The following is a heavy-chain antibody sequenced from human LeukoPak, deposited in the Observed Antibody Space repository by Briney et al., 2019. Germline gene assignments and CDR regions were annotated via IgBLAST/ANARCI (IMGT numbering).Heavy chain of an antibody. D-gene: IGHD3-22*01. Sequence: ASGKVSCKVSGYTLTELSMHLVRQAPGKGLEWRGGFDPEDGETFYAQKFQGRVTMTEDTSTDTAYMELSSLRSEDTAVYYCATDYYYDSSGSYYTVDYWGQGTLVTVSS. V-gene: IGHV1-24*01. CDR1: GYTLTELS. J-gene: IGHJ4*02. CDR3: ATDYYYDSSGSYYTVDY. CDR2: FDPEDGET.